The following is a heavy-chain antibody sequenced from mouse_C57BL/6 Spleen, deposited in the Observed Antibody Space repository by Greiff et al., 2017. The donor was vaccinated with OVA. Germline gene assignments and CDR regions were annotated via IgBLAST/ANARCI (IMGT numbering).Heavy chain of an antibody. D-gene: IGHD2-2*01. J-gene: IGHJ2*01. Sequence: EVKLMESGPELVKPGASVKISCKASGYTFTDYYMNWVKPSHGKSLEWIGDINPNNGGTSYNQKFKGKATLTVDKSSSTAYMELRSLTSEDSAVYYCARGGVVTYYFDYWGQGTTLTVSS. CDR1: GYTFTDYY. CDR2: INPNNGGT. V-gene: IGHV1-26*01. CDR3: ARGGVVTYYFDY.